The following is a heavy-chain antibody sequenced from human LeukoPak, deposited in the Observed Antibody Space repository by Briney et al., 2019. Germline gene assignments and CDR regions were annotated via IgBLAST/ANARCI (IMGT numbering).Heavy chain of an antibody. V-gene: IGHV4-59*01. D-gene: IGHD3-10*01. Sequence: PSETLSLTCNVSGGSISSYYWSWIRQPPGKGLEWIGYIYYSGNTNYNPSLKSRVTISIDTSKNQFSLKVSSVTAADTAVYYCARESGNDYYGSGAIGKWFDPWGQGTLVTVSS. J-gene: IGHJ5*02. CDR2: IYYSGNT. CDR1: GGSISSYY. CDR3: ARESGNDYYGSGAIGKWFDP.